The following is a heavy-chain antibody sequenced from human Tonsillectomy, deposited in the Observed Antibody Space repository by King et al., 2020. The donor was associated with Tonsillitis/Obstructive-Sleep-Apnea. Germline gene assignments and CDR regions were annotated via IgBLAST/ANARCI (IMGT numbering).Heavy chain of an antibody. CDR1: GFTVSNNY. J-gene: IGHJ6*03. CDR2: IYSDGST. CDR3: AREAQQLTFFYMDV. Sequence: VQLVESGGGLVQPGGSLRLSCAASGFTVSNNYLSWVRQAPGEALEWVSGIYSDGSTFYADSVKGRFTISRDNSKNTLYFQMNSLRAEDTAVYYCAREAQQLTFFYMDVWGKXTTVTVSS. V-gene: IGHV3-66*01. D-gene: IGHD6-13*01.